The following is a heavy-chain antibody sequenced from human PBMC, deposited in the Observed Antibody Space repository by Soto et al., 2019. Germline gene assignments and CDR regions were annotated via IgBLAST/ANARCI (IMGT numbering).Heavy chain of an antibody. CDR2: ITTYNGNT. CDR1: GYSFTSYG. J-gene: IGHJ6*02. Sequence: ASVKVSCKASGYSFTSYGISWVRQAPGQGLDWMGWITTYNGNTKYAQDLQGRVTMTTDTSTSTAYMELRSLRSDDTAVYYCARFSGGVYNTYYFYYGMDVWGQRTTVTVSS. D-gene: IGHD2-15*01. CDR3: ARFSGGVYNTYYFYYGMDV. V-gene: IGHV1-18*04.